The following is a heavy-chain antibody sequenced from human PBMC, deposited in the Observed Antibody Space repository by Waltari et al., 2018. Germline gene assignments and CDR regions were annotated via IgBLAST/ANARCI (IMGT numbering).Heavy chain of an antibody. CDR3: AREFGDYSARHWFDP. CDR1: GGTFNTFV. V-gene: IGHV1-69*01. CDR2: VLPSFGTG. Sequence: QVQLVQSGAEVKKPGSSVKVSCKASGGTFNTFVFNWLRQAPGQGLEWMGGVLPSFGTGNYAQTFQGRLTITADEFTSTVSMELRSLRYEDTAVYYCAREFGDYSARHWFDPWGQGTRVTVSS. D-gene: IGHD2-21*02. J-gene: IGHJ5*02.